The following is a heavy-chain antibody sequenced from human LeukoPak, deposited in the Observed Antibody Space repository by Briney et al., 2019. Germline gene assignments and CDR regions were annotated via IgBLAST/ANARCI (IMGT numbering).Heavy chain of an antibody. Sequence: GSSVKVSCKASGGTFSSYSFSWVRQAPGQGLEGLGGIIVIFGTPNYPQKFHGRVTITADESTSTVYMELSSLRSEDTAMYYCARDVDSSMVTNWFDSWGQGTLVTVSS. J-gene: IGHJ5*01. V-gene: IGHV1-69*01. CDR2: IIVIFGTP. CDR1: GGTFSSYS. D-gene: IGHD5-18*01. CDR3: ARDVDSSMVTNWFDS.